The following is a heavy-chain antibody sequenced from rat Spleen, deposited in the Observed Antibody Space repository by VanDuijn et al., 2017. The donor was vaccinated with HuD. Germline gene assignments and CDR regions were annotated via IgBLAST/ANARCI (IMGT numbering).Heavy chain of an antibody. CDR2: INSAGST. Sequence: EVQLRESGPGLVKPSQSLSLTCSVTGHSITSSYRWNWIRKFPGNKLEWMGYINSAGSTNYNPSLKSRISITRDTSKNQFFLQVNSVTTEDTATYYCASLYSSYSLYYFDYWGQGVMVTVSS. J-gene: IGHJ2*01. CDR3: ASLYSSYSLYYFDY. V-gene: IGHV3-3*01. CDR1: GHSITSSYR. D-gene: IGHD1-2*01.